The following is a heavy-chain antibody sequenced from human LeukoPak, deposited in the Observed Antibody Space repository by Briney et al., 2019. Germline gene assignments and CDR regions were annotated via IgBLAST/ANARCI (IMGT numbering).Heavy chain of an antibody. D-gene: IGHD3-10*02. CDR3: AELGITMIGGV. V-gene: IGHV3-11*04. CDR1: GFTFSDYY. Sequence: GGSLRLSCATSGFTFSDYYMSWIRQAPGKGLEWLSYISGDGGDINYADSVGGRFTVSRDNAKNALYLQMNSLRAEDTAVYYCAELGITMIGGVWGKGTTVTISS. J-gene: IGHJ6*04. CDR2: ISGDGGDI.